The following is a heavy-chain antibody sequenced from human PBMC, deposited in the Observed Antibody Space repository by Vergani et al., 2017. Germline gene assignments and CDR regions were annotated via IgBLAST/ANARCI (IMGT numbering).Heavy chain of an antibody. J-gene: IGHJ6*02. CDR2: VDPEDGET. CDR1: GYTFTDHY. CDR3: AIPQTVTTGGMEV. D-gene: IGHD4-17*01. Sequence: EVYLVQSGTEVKRPRATMRISCKVSGYTFTDHYMHWVKQAPGKGLEWMGLVDPEDGETTYSETFKGRVTITADISKDTAYLELTSLRSEDTAVYYCAIPQTVTTGGMEVWGQGTTVIVSS. V-gene: IGHV1-69-2*01.